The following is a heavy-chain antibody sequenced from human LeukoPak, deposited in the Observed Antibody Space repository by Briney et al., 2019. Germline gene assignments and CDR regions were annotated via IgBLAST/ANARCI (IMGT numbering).Heavy chain of an antibody. CDR3: VRALSKSSTHYYYYMDV. CDR1: GYTFTTYD. CDR2: MNPNSGYT. D-gene: IGHD2/OR15-2a*01. V-gene: IGHV1-8*01. J-gene: IGHJ6*03. Sequence: ASVNVSCMASGYTFTTYDINWVRQPTGQGLEGMGWMNPNSGYTGFAQKFQGRVTMTRDTSISTAYMELSSLRSEDTAVYYCVRALSKSSTHYYYYMDVWGKGTTVTVSS.